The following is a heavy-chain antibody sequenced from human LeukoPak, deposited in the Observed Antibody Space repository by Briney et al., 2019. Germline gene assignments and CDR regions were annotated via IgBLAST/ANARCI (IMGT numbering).Heavy chain of an antibody. CDR1: AGSISTFY. V-gene: IGHV4-4*07. CDR3: ARDSVAGTWAEYFQH. Sequence: SETLSLTCTVSAGSISTFYWSWIRQPAGKGLEWIGRIYTSGSTNYNPSLKSRVTMSVDTSKNQFSLKLSSVTAADTAVYYCARDSVAGTWAEYFQHWGQGIRVTVSS. D-gene: IGHD6-19*01. CDR2: IYTSGST. J-gene: IGHJ1*01.